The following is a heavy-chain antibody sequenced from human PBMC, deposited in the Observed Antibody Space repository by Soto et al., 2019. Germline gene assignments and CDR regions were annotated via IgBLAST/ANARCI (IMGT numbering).Heavy chain of an antibody. D-gene: IGHD2-15*01. CDR1: RGSITSSNL. V-gene: IGHV4-4*01. CDR2: IYQTGNT. Sequence: QVQLQESGPGLVKPTGTLSLTCDVSRGSITSSNLWSWVRQAPGQGLEWIGEIYQTGNTNENWSLKSRVILSVDKSKNQFSLRLASVTAVDKAIYFWAMKGPSAASPFQSWGQGILVTVSS. CDR3: AMKGPSAASPFQS. J-gene: IGHJ4*02.